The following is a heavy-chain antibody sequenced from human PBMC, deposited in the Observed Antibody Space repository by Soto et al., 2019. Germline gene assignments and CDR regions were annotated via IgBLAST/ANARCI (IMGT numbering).Heavy chain of an antibody. Sequence: PGGSLRLCCAASGFTFSSYAMSWVRQAPGKGLEWVSGISGSGASTFYADTVKGRFTISRDKSQNTLFLQVNSLGAEDTAVYYCAKGGSAYSSTWYPGWGQGTLVTVSS. CDR2: ISGSGAST. CDR3: AKGGSAYSSTWYPG. D-gene: IGHD6-13*01. J-gene: IGHJ4*02. CDR1: GFTFSSYA. V-gene: IGHV3-23*01.